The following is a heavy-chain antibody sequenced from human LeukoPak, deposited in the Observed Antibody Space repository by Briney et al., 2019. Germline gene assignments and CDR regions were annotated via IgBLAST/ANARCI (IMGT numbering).Heavy chain of an antibody. CDR3: ARRFRGSSSWYVDY. CDR1: GCSFSNYW. V-gene: IGHV5-51*01. D-gene: IGHD6-13*01. J-gene: IGHJ4*02. CDR2: IYPGDSDT. Sequence: GESLKISCKGSGCSFSNYWVGWVRRMAGKGGEGMGIIYPGDSDTKYSPSFQGLVTISADNSITTAYLQWSSLKASDTAMYYCARRFRGSSSWYVDYWGQGTLVTVSS.